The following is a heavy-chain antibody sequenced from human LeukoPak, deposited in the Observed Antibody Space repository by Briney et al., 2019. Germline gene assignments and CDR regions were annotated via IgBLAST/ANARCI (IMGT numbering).Heavy chain of an antibody. V-gene: IGHV4-61*02. J-gene: IGHJ3*02. CDR3: ASTDYYYDSSGYYWWNRGSAFDI. D-gene: IGHD3-22*01. CDR1: GGSISSNTYY. Sequence: PSETLSLTCTVSGGSISSNTYYWSWIRQPAGKGLEWIGRIYTSGSTNYNPSLKSRVTISVDTSKNQFSLKLSSVTAADTAVYYCASTDYYYDSSGYYWWNRGSAFDIWGQGTMVTVSS. CDR2: IYTSGST.